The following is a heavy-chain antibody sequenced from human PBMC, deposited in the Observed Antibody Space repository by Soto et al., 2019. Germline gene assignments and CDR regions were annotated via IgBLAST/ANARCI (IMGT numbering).Heavy chain of an antibody. D-gene: IGHD3-22*01. CDR1: GGSISSGGFS. CDR3: ARATFIRKGYYDATDYYHFDQ. Sequence: QLQLQESGSGLVKPSQTLSLTCAVSGGSISSGGFSWSCIRQSPGKGLELIGYIYYSGSTYYNPSLKSRVTMSVDRSKNEFSLRLSAVTAADTAVYYCARATFIRKGYYDATDYYHFDQWGQGILVTVSS. CDR2: IYYSGST. J-gene: IGHJ4*02. V-gene: IGHV4-30-2*06.